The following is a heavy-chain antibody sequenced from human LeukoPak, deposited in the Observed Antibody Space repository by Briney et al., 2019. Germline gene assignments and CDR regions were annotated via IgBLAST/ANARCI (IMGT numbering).Heavy chain of an antibody. Sequence: SVKVSCKASGGTFSSYVIGWVRQAPGQGLEWMGGIFPIFGTANYVQKFQGRVTITRDMSTSIAYMELSSLRSEDTAVYYCAAEPRYSYGNREFDSWGQGTLVTVSS. V-gene: IGHV1-69*05. D-gene: IGHD5-18*01. CDR1: GGTFSSYV. CDR3: AAEPRYSYGNREFDS. CDR2: IFPIFGTA. J-gene: IGHJ4*02.